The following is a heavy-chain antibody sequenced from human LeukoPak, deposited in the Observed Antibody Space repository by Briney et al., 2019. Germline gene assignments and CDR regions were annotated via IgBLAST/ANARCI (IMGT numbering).Heavy chain of an antibody. D-gene: IGHD2-15*01. V-gene: IGHV3-48*03. CDR1: GFTFSSYE. Sequence: GRSLRLSCAASGFTFSSYEMNWVRRAPGKGLEWVSYISSSGSTIYYADSVKGRFTIPRDNAKNSLYLQMNSLRAEDTAVYYCARADCSGGSCPYGMDVWGQGTTVTVSS. CDR3: ARADCSGGSCPYGMDV. CDR2: ISSSGSTI. J-gene: IGHJ6*02.